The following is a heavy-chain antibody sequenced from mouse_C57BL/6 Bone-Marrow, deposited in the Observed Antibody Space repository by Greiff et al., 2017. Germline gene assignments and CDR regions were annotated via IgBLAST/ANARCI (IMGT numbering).Heavy chain of an antibody. CDR2: IYPRSGNT. Sequence: VQLQQSGAELARPGASVKLSCKASGYTFTSYGISWVKQRTGQGLEWIGEIYPRSGNTYYNEKFKGKDTLTADKSSSTAYMELRSLTSEDSAVYFCARMMVTTYAMDYWGQGTSVTVSS. CDR3: ARMMVTTYAMDY. D-gene: IGHD2-2*01. CDR1: GYTFTSYG. V-gene: IGHV1-81*01. J-gene: IGHJ4*01.